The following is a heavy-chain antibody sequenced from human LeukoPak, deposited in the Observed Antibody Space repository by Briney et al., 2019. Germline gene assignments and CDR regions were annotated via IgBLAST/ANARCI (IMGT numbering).Heavy chain of an antibody. V-gene: IGHV4-59*01. CDR1: GGSISSYY. CDR3: ARDRGIAAAVPFDY. J-gene: IGHJ4*02. D-gene: IGHD6-13*01. Sequence: SETLSLTCTVSGGSISSYYWSWIRQPPGKGLEWIGYIYYSGSTNYTPSLKSRVTISVDTSKNQFSLKLNSVTAADTAVYYCARDRGIAAAVPFDYWGQGTLVTVSS. CDR2: IYYSGST.